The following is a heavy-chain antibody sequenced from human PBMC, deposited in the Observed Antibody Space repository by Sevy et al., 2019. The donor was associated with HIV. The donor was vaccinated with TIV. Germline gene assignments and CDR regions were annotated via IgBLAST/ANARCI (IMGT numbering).Heavy chain of an antibody. J-gene: IGHJ4*02. Sequence: GGSLRLSCAASGFTFDDYAMHWVRQAPGKGLEWVSGISWNSGSIGYADSVKGRFTISRDNAKNSLYLQMNSLRAEDTALYYCAKALDSSGDLVLDYWGQGTLVSVSS. V-gene: IGHV3-9*01. CDR1: GFTFDDYA. CDR3: AKALDSSGDLVLDY. CDR2: ISWNSGSI. D-gene: IGHD3-22*01.